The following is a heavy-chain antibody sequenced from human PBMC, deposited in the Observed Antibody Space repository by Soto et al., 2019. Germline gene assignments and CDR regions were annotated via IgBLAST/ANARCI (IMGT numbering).Heavy chain of an antibody. Sequence: GGSLRLSCAASGFTFSSYSMNWVRQAPGKGLEWVSYISSSSSTIYYADSVKGRFTISRDNAKNSLYLQMNSLRDEDTAVYYCARGRRRDYYYYYGMDVWGQGTTVTVSS. CDR2: ISSSSSTI. CDR1: GFTFSSYS. J-gene: IGHJ6*02. CDR3: ARGRRRDYYYYYGMDV. V-gene: IGHV3-48*02.